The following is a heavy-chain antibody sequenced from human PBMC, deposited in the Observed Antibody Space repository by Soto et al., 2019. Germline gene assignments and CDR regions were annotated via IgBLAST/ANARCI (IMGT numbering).Heavy chain of an antibody. Sequence: QIALKESGPTLVKPTQTLTLTCTFSGFSLTTRGVGVGWIRQPPGKARECLALIYWDDDKRYSPSLQSRLSITKDTSKNQVVLTMTYVDPVDTATYYCAHIPNYYQYDWFDPWGQGTLVSVSS. J-gene: IGHJ5*02. CDR3: AHIPNYYQYDWFDP. CDR1: GFSLTTRGVG. D-gene: IGHD3-16*01. CDR2: IYWDDDK. V-gene: IGHV2-5*02.